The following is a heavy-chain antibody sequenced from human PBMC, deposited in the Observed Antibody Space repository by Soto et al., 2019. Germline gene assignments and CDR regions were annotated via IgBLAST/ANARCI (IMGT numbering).Heavy chain of an antibody. Sequence: ASVKVSCKASGYTFTSYGISWVRQAPGQGLEWMGWISAYNGNTNYAQKLQGRVTMTTDTSTSTAYMELRSLRSDDTAVYYCARAYSYGYVGYYYCGMDVWGQGTTVTVSS. CDR1: GYTFTSYG. CDR3: ARAYSYGYVGYYYCGMDV. D-gene: IGHD5-18*01. V-gene: IGHV1-18*01. J-gene: IGHJ6*02. CDR2: ISAYNGNT.